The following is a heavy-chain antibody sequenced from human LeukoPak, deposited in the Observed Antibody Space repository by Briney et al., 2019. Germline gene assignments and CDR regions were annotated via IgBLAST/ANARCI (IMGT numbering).Heavy chain of an antibody. CDR3: ARDRRYGGYNDY. V-gene: IGHV3-21*01. J-gene: IGHJ4*02. CDR2: ISSSSSYI. CDR1: GFTFSSYS. Sequence: PGGSLRLSCAASGFTFSSYSMNWVRQAPGKGLEWVSSISSSSSYIYYADSVKGRFTISRDNAKNSLYLQMNSLRAEDTAVYYCARDRRYGGYNDYWGQGTLVTVSS. D-gene: IGHD5-12*01.